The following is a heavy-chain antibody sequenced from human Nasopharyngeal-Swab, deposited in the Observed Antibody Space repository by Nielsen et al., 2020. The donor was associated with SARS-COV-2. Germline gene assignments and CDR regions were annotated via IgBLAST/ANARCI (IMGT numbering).Heavy chain of an antibody. CDR1: GYTFTSYG. Sequence: ASVKVSCKASGYTFTSYGISWVRQAPGQGLEWMGWISAYNGNTNYAQKLQGRVTMTTDTSTSTAYMELRSLRSDDTAVYYCARVDTAMVFRYNWFDPWGQGTLVTVSS. D-gene: IGHD5-18*01. J-gene: IGHJ5*02. CDR3: ARVDTAMVFRYNWFDP. CDR2: ISAYNGNT. V-gene: IGHV1-18*01.